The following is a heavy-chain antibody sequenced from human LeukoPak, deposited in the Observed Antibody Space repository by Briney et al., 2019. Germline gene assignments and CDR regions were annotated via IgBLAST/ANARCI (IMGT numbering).Heavy chain of an antibody. Sequence: ASVKVSCKASGYTFTGYYMHWVRQAPGQGLEWMGWINPNSGGTNYAQKFQGRVTMTRDTSISTAYMELSRLRSDDTAVYYCAREYGSGLTPPAEYFQHWGQGTLVTVSS. J-gene: IGHJ1*01. V-gene: IGHV1-2*02. CDR2: INPNSGGT. CDR1: GYTFTGYY. CDR3: AREYGSGLTPPAEYFQH. D-gene: IGHD3-10*01.